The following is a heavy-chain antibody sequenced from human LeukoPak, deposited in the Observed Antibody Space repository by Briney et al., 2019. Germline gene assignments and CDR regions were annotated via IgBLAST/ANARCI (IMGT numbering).Heavy chain of an antibody. V-gene: IGHV4-30-2*01. Sequence: SQTLSLTCAVSGGSISSGGYSWSWIRQPPGKGLEWIGYIYHSGSTYYNPSLKSRVTISVDRSKNQFSLKLSSVTAADTAVYYCARGSGNAWFDPWGQEPWSPSPQ. CDR1: GGSISSGGYS. J-gene: IGHJ5*02. CDR2: IYHSGST. CDR3: ARGSGNAWFDP. D-gene: IGHD1-1*01.